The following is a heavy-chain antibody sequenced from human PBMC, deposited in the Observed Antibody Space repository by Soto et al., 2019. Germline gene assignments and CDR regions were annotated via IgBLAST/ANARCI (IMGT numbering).Heavy chain of an antibody. V-gene: IGHV4-61*01. J-gene: IGHJ4*02. CDR1: GGSFKSGSYS. CDR3: ARYFAYFDS. Sequence: QVQLQESGPGLVKPSETLSLTCTVSGGSFKSGSYSWSWIRQPPGKGLEWIGYVYHTGRTSYNTSLNSRVSPSMDTSKNQFCLNLGYVTAADSAVYFCARYFAYFDSWGQGTLVTVSS. CDR2: VYHTGRT. D-gene: IGHD3-9*01.